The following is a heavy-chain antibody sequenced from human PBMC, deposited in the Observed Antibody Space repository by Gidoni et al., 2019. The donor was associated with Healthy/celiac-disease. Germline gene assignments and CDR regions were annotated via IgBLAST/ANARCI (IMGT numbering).Heavy chain of an antibody. CDR3: AKERGGGYYFDY. CDR1: GFTFDDYT. D-gene: IGHD3-16*01. Sequence: EVQLVESGGVVVQPGGSLRLSCAASGFTFDDYTMHWVRQAPGKGLEWVSLISWDGGSTYYADSVKGRFTISRDNSKNSLYLQMNSLRTEDTALYYCAKERGGGYYFDYWGQGTLVTVSS. V-gene: IGHV3-43*01. CDR2: ISWDGGST. J-gene: IGHJ4*02.